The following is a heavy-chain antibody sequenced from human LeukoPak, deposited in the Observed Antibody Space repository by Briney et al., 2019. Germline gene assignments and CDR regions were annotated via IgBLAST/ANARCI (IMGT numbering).Heavy chain of an antibody. CDR3: ASASDYDSSGLSS. CDR2: IIPILGIA. D-gene: IGHD3-22*01. J-gene: IGHJ4*02. V-gene: IGHV1-69*04. CDR1: GGTFSSYA. Sequence: GSSVKVSCKASGGTFSSYAISWVRQAPGQGLEWMGRIIPILGIANYAQKFQGRVTITADKSTSTAYMELSSLRSEDTAVYYCASASDYDSSGLSSWGQGTLVTVSS.